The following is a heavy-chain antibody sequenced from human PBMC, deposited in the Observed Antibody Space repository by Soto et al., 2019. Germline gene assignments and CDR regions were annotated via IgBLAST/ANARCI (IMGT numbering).Heavy chain of an antibody. Sequence: GGSLRLSCAASGFTFSSYAMSWVRQAPGKGLEWVSAISGSGGSTYYADSVKGRFTISRDNSKNTLYLQMNSLRAEYTAVYYCAKDWGNCGGDCYYYYGMDVWGQGTTVTVSS. J-gene: IGHJ6*02. V-gene: IGHV3-23*01. CDR2: ISGSGGST. CDR3: AKDWGNCGGDCYYYYGMDV. CDR1: GFTFSSYA. D-gene: IGHD2-21*02.